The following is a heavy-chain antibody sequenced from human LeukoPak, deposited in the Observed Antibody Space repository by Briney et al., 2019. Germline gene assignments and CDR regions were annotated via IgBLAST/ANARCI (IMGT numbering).Heavy chain of an antibody. Sequence: SETLSFTCTVSGGSISSYYWSWIRQPPGKGLEWIGYIYYSGSTNYNPSLKSRVTISVDTSKNQFSLKLSSVTAADTAVYYCARGWAAAAGTGYYGMDVWGQGTTVTVSS. CDR1: GGSISSYY. D-gene: IGHD6-13*01. J-gene: IGHJ6*02. CDR2: IYYSGST. CDR3: ARGWAAAAGTGYYGMDV. V-gene: IGHV4-59*01.